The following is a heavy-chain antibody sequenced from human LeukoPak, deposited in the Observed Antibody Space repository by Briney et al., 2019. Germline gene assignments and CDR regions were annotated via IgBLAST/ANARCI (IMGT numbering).Heavy chain of an antibody. CDR1: GFTFSSYG. V-gene: IGHV3-NL1*01. CDR3: AKGGYYYYYGMDV. CDR2: ISGSGTNT. J-gene: IGHJ6*02. Sequence: GGSLRLSCAASGFTFSSYGMHWVRQAPGKGLEWVSGISGSGTNTHYTDSVKGRFTISRDNSKNTLYLQMNSLRAEDTALYYCAKGGYYYYYGMDVWGQGTTVTVSS.